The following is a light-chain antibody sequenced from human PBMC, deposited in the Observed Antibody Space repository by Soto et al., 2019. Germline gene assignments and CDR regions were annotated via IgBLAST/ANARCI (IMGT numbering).Light chain of an antibody. V-gene: IGKV1-5*01. J-gene: IGKJ5*01. Sequence: VQLTQPPSTLSASVGDRVTITCGASQSISSWLAWYQQKPGKAPKLLIYDASSLESGVPSRFSGSGSGTEFTLTISSLQPDDFATYYCQQYNSYLITFGQGTRLEIK. CDR2: DAS. CDR3: QQYNSYLIT. CDR1: QSISSW.